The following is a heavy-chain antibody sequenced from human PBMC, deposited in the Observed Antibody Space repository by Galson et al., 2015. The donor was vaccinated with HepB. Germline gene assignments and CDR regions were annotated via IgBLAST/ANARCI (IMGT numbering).Heavy chain of an antibody. CDR2: IDPSDSYT. D-gene: IGHD3-22*01. Sequence: QSGAEVKKPGESLRISCKGSGYSFTSYWISWVRQMPGKGLEWMGRIDPSDSYTNYSPSFQGHVTISADKSISTAYLQWSSLKASDTAMYYCARYIPPYYVSSGYPLYDAFDIWGQGTMVTVSS. V-gene: IGHV5-10-1*01. CDR1: GYSFTSYW. CDR3: ARYIPPYYVSSGYPLYDAFDI. J-gene: IGHJ3*02.